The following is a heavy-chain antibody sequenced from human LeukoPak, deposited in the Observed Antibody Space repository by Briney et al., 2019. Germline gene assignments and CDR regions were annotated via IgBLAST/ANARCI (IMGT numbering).Heavy chain of an antibody. J-gene: IGHJ4*02. CDR3: AATDLGDY. CDR2: INAGNANT. D-gene: IGHD4-17*01. V-gene: IGHV1-3*01. CDR1: GYTFTSYA. Sequence: ASVKVSCKASGYTFTSYAMHWVRQAPGQRPEWMGWINAGNANTKYFQKFQGRVTFTRDTSASTAYMELSSLRSEDTAVYYCAATDLGDYWGQGTLVTVSS.